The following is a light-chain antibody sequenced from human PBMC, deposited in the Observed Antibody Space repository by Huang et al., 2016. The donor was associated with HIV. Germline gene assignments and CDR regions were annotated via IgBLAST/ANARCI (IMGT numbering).Light chain of an antibody. CDR2: WAS. J-gene: IGKJ4*01. V-gene: IGKV4-1*01. Sequence: DIVMTQSPDSLAVSLGERATINCKSSQSVLHHSNNKNYLAWYQQKPGHPPKLLFYWASTRESGVPDRFSGGGSGTDFTLAISSLQAEDVAVYYCQQYYSSPLTFGGGTKVEMK. CDR1: QSVLHHSNNKNY. CDR3: QQYYSSPLT.